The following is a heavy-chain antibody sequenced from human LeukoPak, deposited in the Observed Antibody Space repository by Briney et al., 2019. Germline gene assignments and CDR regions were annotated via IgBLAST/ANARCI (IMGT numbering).Heavy chain of an antibody. CDR2: INPNSGGA. D-gene: IGHD2-2*01. Sequence: ASVKVSCKASGYTFTGYYMHWVRQAPGQGREWMGWINPNSGGANYAQKFQGRVTMTRDTSIITAYMELSRLRSDDTAVYYCARDLPYCSSTSCYSDWFDPWGQGTLVTVSS. CDR1: GYTFTGYY. CDR3: ARDLPYCSSTSCYSDWFDP. J-gene: IGHJ5*02. V-gene: IGHV1-2*02.